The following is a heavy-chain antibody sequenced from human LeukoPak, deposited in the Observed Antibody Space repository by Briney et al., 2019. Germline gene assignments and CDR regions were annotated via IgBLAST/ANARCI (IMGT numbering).Heavy chain of an antibody. CDR2: IYSGGST. V-gene: IGHV3-66*02. CDR1: GFTVSSNY. CDR3: AREIAAAGLGY. J-gene: IGHJ4*02. Sequence: AGGSLRLSCAASGFTVSSNYTSWVRQAPGKGLEWVSVIYSGGSTYYADSVKGRFTISRDSSKNTLYLQMNSLTAENTAVYYCAREIAAAGLGYWGQGTLVTVSS. D-gene: IGHD6-13*01.